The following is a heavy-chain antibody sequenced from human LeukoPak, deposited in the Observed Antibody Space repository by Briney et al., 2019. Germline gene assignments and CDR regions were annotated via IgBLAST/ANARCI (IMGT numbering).Heavy chain of an antibody. J-gene: IGHJ4*02. CDR1: GYTFTSYG. Sequence: ASVKVSCKASGYTFTSYGISWVRQAPGQGLEWMGWISAYNGNTNYAQKLQGRVTMTTDTSTSTAYMELRSLRSDDTAVYYCARDSGLPYAILTGYRNFDYWGQGTLVTVSS. D-gene: IGHD3-9*01. CDR2: ISAYNGNT. CDR3: ARDSGLPYAILTGYRNFDY. V-gene: IGHV1-18*01.